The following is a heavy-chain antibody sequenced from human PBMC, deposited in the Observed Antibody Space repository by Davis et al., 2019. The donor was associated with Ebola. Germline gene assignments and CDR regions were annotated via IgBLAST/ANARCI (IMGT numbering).Heavy chain of an antibody. CDR2: THYTGSS. Sequence: PSETLSLTCTVSGVSVSRDDFYWSWIRQPPGKGLQWIGFTHYTGSSYYNPSLKSRLTLSLDTSKNQFSLKLTSVTASDTAVYYCAAGRTGRLESWGQGTLGAVSS. J-gene: IGHJ4*02. D-gene: IGHD7-27*01. V-gene: IGHV4-30-4*01. CDR1: GVSVSRDDFY. CDR3: AAGRTGRLES.